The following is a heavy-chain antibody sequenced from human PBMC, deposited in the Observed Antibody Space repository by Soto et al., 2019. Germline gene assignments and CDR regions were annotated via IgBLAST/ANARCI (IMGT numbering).Heavy chain of an antibody. D-gene: IGHD6-19*01. CDR2: IRGADGRT. J-gene: IGHJ4*02. V-gene: IGHV3-23*01. CDR1: GFTFNTFD. CDR3: VKGAWCDD. Sequence: ELQLLESGGGLVQPGGSLRLSCAASGFTFNTFDMTWVLQAPGKGLEWVSVIRGADGRTYYADSLKGRFTISRDNSKNTLFLQVTSLRVEDTAVYYCVKGAWCDDWGQGTLVTVSS.